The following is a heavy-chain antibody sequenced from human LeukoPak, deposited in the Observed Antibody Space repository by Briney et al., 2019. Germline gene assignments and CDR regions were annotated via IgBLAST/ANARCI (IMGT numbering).Heavy chain of an antibody. D-gene: IGHD3-16*01. CDR3: SRDESEGGPTLAY. Sequence: ASVKVSCKTSGYTFTYYGISWVRQAPGQGLEWMGWISAYSGDTNYAQKFQGRVTMTRDISTSTAYMELRSLRSDDTAFYYCSRDESEGGPTLAYGGRETLVTVSS. V-gene: IGHV1-18*01. CDR2: ISAYSGDT. J-gene: IGHJ4*02. CDR1: GYTFTYYG.